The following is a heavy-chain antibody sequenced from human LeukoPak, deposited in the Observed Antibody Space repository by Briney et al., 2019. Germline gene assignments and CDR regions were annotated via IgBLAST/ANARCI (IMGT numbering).Heavy chain of an antibody. CDR1: GGSISSYY. J-gene: IGHJ4*02. CDR3: ARHEVRRGGGGDY. V-gene: IGHV4-59*08. D-gene: IGHD2-15*01. CDR2: IYYSGST. Sequence: KASETLSLTCTVSGGSISSYYWSWIRQPPGKGLEWIGYIYYSGSTNYNPSLKSRVTISVDTSKNQFSLKLSSVTAADTAVYYCARHEVRRGGGGDYWGQGTLVTVSS.